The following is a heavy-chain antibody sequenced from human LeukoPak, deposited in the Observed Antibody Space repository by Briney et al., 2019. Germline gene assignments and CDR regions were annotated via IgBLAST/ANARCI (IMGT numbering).Heavy chain of an antibody. J-gene: IGHJ6*02. V-gene: IGHV3-23*01. CDR1: GFTFSSYA. CDR2: ISGSGGST. Sequence: GGSLTLSCAASGFTFSSYAMSWLRQAPGKGLEWVSAISGSGGSTYYADSVKGRFTISRDNSKNTLYLQMNSLRAEDTAVYYCAKGIHYYDSSGYYEEWDYYYYYGMDVWGQGTTVTVSS. CDR3: AKGIHYYDSSGYYEEWDYYYYYGMDV. D-gene: IGHD3-22*01.